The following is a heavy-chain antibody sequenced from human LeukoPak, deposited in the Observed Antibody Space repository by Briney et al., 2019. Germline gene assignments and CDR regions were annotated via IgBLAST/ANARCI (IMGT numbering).Heavy chain of an antibody. CDR1: GFTFSGHW. V-gene: IGHV3-7*01. CDR2: INRGGSDK. J-gene: IGHJ4*02. D-gene: IGHD1-14*01. CDR3: TRDRSRAEDD. Sequence: GGSLRLSCAASGFTFSGHWMSWVRQAPGKGLEWVANINRGGSDKYYVDSVKGRFTISRDNANNLLYLQMNGLRGEDTAVYYCTRDRSRAEDDWGQGTLVTVSS.